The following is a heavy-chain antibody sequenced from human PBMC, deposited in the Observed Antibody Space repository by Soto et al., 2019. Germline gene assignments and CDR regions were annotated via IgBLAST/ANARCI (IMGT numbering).Heavy chain of an antibody. CDR3: ARAPAGSIVVVIPRGRRTSAFDI. J-gene: IGHJ3*02. V-gene: IGHV4-31*03. CDR2: IYYSGST. CDR1: GGSISSGGYY. Sequence: QVQLQESGPGLVKPSQTLSLTCTVSGGSISSGGYYWSWIRQHPGKGLEWIGYIYYSGSTYYNPSLKSRVTISVDTSKNQFSVKLSSETAADPAVYYCARAPAGSIVVVIPRGRRTSAFDIWGQGTMVTVSS. D-gene: IGHD3-22*01.